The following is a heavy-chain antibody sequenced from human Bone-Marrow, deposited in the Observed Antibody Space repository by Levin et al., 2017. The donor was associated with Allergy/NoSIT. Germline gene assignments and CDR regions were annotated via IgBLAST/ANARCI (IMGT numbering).Heavy chain of an antibody. Sequence: PSETLSLTCTVSGGSISNYYWSWIRQSPGKGLEWIGYIYYSGGSNYSPSLKSRVDISIDTSKNQFSLKLSSVTAADTAVYYCASDRGTFHFDSWGQGTLVTVSS. CDR1: GGSISNYY. CDR3: ASDRGTFHFDS. D-gene: IGHD1-26*01. V-gene: IGHV4-59*01. CDR2: IYYSGGS. J-gene: IGHJ4*02.